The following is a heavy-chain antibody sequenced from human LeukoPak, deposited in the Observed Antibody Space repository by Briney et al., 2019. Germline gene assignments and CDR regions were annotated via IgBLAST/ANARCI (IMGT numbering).Heavy chain of an antibody. CDR1: GYTFTSYY. J-gene: IGHJ5*02. Sequence: ASVKVSCKASGYTFTSYYMHWVRQAPGQGLEWMGWINPNGGGTEYARQFQGRVTMTRDTSISTAFLHLTSLTSDDTAVYYCARSHDYTNYVAPWGQGTLVTVSS. V-gene: IGHV1-2*02. D-gene: IGHD4-11*01. CDR2: INPNGGGT. CDR3: ARSHDYTNYVAP.